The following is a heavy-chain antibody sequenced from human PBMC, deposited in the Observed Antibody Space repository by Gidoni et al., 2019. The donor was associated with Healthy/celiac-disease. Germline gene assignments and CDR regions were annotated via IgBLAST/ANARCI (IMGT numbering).Heavy chain of an antibody. J-gene: IGHJ6*02. CDR2: ISYDGSNK. CDR3: ARDKLAGYSYGYRKGMDV. D-gene: IGHD5-18*01. V-gene: IGHV3-30-3*01. CDR1: GFTFSSYA. Sequence: QVQLVESGGGVVQPGRSLRLSCAASGFTFSSYAMHWVRQAPGKGLEWVAGISYDGSNKYYADSVKGRFTISRDNSKNTLYLQMNSLRAEDTAVYYCARDKLAGYSYGYRKGMDVWGQGTTVTVSS.